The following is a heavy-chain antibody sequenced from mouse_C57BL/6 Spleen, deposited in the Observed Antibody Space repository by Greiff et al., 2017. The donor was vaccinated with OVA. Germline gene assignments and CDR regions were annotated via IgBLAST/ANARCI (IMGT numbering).Heavy chain of an antibody. CDR2: IYPGSGST. D-gene: IGHD1-1*01. J-gene: IGHJ1*03. V-gene: IGHV1-55*01. Sequence: QVQLQQPGAELVKPGASVKMSCKASGYTFTSYWITWVKQRPGQGLEWIGDIYPGSGSTNYNEKFKSKATLTVDTSSSTAYMQLRSLTSEDSAVDCYERYGGSSDGWYFDVWGTGTTVTVSS. CDR1: GYTFTSYW. CDR3: ERYGGSSDGWYFDV.